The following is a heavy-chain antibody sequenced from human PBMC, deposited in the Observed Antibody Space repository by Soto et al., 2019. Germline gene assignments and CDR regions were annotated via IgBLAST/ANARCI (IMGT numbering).Heavy chain of an antibody. V-gene: IGHV4-61*01. J-gene: IGHJ5*02. CDR2: IYYSGST. D-gene: IGHD3-10*01. CDR3: ARAVGEWFDP. CDR1: GGSVSSGSYY. Sequence: PSETLSLTCTVSGGSVSSGSYYWSWIRQPPGKGLEWIGYIYYSGSTNYNPSLKSRVTISVDTSKNQFSLKLSSVTAADTAVYYCARAVGEWFDPWGQGTLVTVSS.